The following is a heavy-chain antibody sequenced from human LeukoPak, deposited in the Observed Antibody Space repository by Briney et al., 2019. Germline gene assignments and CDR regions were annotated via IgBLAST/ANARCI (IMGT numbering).Heavy chain of an antibody. V-gene: IGHV3-30*18. CDR1: GFTFSSYG. Sequence: PGRSLRLSCAASGFTFSSYGMHWVRQAPGKGLEWVAVISYDGSNKYYADSVKGRFTISRDNSKNTLYLQMNSLRAEDTAVYYCAKPNTYYYDSSGYYYFDYWGQGTLATVSS. D-gene: IGHD3-22*01. CDR2: ISYDGSNK. CDR3: AKPNTYYYDSSGYYYFDY. J-gene: IGHJ4*02.